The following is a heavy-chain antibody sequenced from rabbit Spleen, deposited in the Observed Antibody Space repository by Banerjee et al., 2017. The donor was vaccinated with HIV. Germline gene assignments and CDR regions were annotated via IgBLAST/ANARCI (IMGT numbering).Heavy chain of an antibody. V-gene: IGHV1S7*01. Sequence: QELVESGGGLVQPGGSLKLSCKASRFDFSTYSMSWVRQAPGKGLEWIGCIYTVSGSTAYASWVNGRFTISSHNAQNTLYLQLNSLTVADTATYFCARDTASSFSSYGMDLWGQGTLVTVS. CDR3: ARDTASSFSSYGMDL. D-gene: IGHD8-1*01. CDR1: RFDFSTYS. CDR2: IYTVSGST. J-gene: IGHJ6*01.